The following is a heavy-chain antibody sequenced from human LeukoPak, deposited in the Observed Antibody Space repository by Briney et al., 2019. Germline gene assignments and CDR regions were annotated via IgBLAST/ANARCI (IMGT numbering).Heavy chain of an antibody. CDR3: AKDSGLRYFDWLVRGFDY. CDR1: GFTFSSYG. J-gene: IGHJ4*02. D-gene: IGHD3-9*01. Sequence: GGSLRLSCAASGFTFSSYGMHWVRQAPGKGLEWVAVISYDGSNKYYADSAKGRFTISRDNSKNTLYLQMNSLRAEDTAVYYCAKDSGLRYFDWLVRGFDYWGQGTLVTVSS. CDR2: ISYDGSNK. V-gene: IGHV3-30*18.